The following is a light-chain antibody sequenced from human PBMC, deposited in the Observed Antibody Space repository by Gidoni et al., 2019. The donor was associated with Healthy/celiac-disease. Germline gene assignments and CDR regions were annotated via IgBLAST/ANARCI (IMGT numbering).Light chain of an antibody. CDR3: QSYDSSLSGVV. V-gene: IGLV1-40*01. J-gene: IGLJ2*01. Sequence: QSVLTQPPPVSGAPGQRVTISCTGSSSNIRAGYDVHWYQQLPGTAPKLLIYGNSNRPSGVPDRFSGSKSGTSASLAITGLQAEDEADYYCQSYDSSLSGVVFGGGTKLTVL. CDR2: GNS. CDR1: SSNIRAGYD.